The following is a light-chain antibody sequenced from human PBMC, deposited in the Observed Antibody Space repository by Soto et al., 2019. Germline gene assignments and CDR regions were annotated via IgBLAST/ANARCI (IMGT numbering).Light chain of an antibody. CDR3: QQSYSTPPT. J-gene: IGKJ1*01. CDR2: AAS. V-gene: IGKV1-12*01. Sequence: GDRVTITCRASQSISSWLAWYQQKPGKAPKRLIYAASSLQSGVPSRFSGSGSGTEFTLTISSLQPEDFATYYCQQSYSTPPTFGQGTKVDIK. CDR1: QSISSW.